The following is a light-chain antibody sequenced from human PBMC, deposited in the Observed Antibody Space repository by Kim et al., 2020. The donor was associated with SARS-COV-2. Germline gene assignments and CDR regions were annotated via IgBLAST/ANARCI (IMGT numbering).Light chain of an antibody. CDR1: QSVSSY. CDR3: QQRSNWPWLT. V-gene: IGKV3-11*01. CDR2: DAS. Sequence: SPGERATRACRASQSVSSYLAWYQQKPGQAPRLLIYDASNRATGIPARFSGSGSGTDFTLTISSLEPEDFAVYYCQQRSNWPWLTFGGGTKVDIK. J-gene: IGKJ4*01.